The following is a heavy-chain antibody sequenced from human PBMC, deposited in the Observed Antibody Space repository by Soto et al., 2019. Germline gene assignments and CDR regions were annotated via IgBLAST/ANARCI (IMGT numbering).Heavy chain of an antibody. V-gene: IGHV3-72*01. J-gene: IGHJ4*02. D-gene: IGHD3-22*01. CDR2: SRDKGQGYST. Sequence: GGSLRLSCAGSGLTLSDHYIDWVRQAPGKGLEWVGRSRDKGQGYSTAYAASVKGRFTTSRDESKNSVYQQMYSLKTEDTAVYYCVRATYFSDSSGYTRCLDYWGQGTLVTVSS. CDR3: VRATYFSDSSGYTRCLDY. CDR1: GLTLSDHY.